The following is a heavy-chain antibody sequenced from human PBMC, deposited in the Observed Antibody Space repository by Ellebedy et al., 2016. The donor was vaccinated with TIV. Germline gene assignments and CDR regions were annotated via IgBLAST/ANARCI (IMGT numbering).Heavy chain of an antibody. J-gene: IGHJ4*02. CDR1: GFTFSNFW. CDR3: ARGGYGRPFDC. Sequence: GESLKISCAASGFTFSNFWMTWVRQAPGKGLEWVANIKPDGSEIYYVDSVRGRFTISRDNAKNSLFLQMNSLRVEDTAVYFCARGGYGRPFDCWGQGTLVTVSS. CDR2: IKPDGSEI. D-gene: IGHD5-12*01. V-gene: IGHV3-7*03.